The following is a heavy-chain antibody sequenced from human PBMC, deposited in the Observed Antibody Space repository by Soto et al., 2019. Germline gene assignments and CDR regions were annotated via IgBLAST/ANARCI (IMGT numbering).Heavy chain of an antibody. CDR3: ARGEYGSGIYYYYGMDV. CDR2: INHSGST. D-gene: IGHD3-10*01. Sequence: PSETLSLTCAVYGGSFSGYYWSWIRQPPGKGLEWIGEINHSGSTNYNPSLKSRVTISVDTSKNQFSLKLSSVTAADTAVYYCARGEYGSGIYYYYGMDVWGQGTTVT. V-gene: IGHV4-34*01. J-gene: IGHJ6*02. CDR1: GGSFSGYY.